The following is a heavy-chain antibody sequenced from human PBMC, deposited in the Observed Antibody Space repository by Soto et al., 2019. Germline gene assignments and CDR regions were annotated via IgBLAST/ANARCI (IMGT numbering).Heavy chain of an antibody. CDR2: INPNGGVT. CDR1: GDTFNDYY. CDR3: ARESGGATATLDYYYFYRDV. V-gene: IGHV1-2*04. D-gene: IGHD5-12*01. J-gene: IGHJ6*03. Sequence: QVQLVQSGAEVKRPGASVTVSCRSSGDTFNDYYIHWARQAPGQGLEWMGWINPNGGVTKYAQKFQGWVSMTRDTSIRTVYMQLSRLRSDDTAVYYCARESGGATATLDYYYFYRDVWGTGTTVTVSS.